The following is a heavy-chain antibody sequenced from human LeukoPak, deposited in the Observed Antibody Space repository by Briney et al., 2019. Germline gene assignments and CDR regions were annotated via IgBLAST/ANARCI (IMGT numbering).Heavy chain of an antibody. Sequence: SETLSLTCAVYGGSFSGYYWSWIRQPPGKGLEWSGEINHSGSTNYNPSLKSRVTISVDTSKNQFSLKLSSVTAADTAVYYCARGGTVDIVVVPAAMGLSFDYWGQGTLVTVSS. V-gene: IGHV4-34*01. CDR3: ARGGTVDIVVVPAAMGLSFDY. CDR1: GGSFSGYY. J-gene: IGHJ4*02. CDR2: INHSGST. D-gene: IGHD2-2*03.